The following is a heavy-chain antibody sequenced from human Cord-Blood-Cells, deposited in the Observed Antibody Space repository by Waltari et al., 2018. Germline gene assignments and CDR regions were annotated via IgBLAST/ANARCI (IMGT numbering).Heavy chain of an antibody. CDR1: GYTFTGYY. V-gene: IGHV1-2*02. CDR3: ARRRVVYDY. J-gene: IGHJ4*02. Sequence: QVQLVQPGAEVKKPGASVKVSCKASGYTFTGYYMHRVRQAPGQGLEWMGWINRNRGGTNDGQKFQGRVTMTRDTSISTAYMELSRLGSDDTAVYYCARRRVVYDYWGQGTLVTVSS. CDR2: INRNRGGT. D-gene: IGHD2-15*01.